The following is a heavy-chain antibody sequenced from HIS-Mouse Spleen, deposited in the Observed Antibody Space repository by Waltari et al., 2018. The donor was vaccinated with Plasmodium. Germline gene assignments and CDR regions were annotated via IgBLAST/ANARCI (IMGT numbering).Heavy chain of an antibody. Sequence: EVQLVQSGAEVKKPGESLKISCKGSGYSFTSYWIGWVRQMPGKGLELMGIIYPGDSDTRYSPSFQGQVPISADKSIITAYLQWSSLKASDTAMYYCARPAFRRMMGYYFDYWGQGTLVTVSS. D-gene: IGHD3-16*01. V-gene: IGHV5-51*01. J-gene: IGHJ4*02. CDR2: IYPGDSDT. CDR3: ARPAFRRMMGYYFDY. CDR1: GYSFTSYW.